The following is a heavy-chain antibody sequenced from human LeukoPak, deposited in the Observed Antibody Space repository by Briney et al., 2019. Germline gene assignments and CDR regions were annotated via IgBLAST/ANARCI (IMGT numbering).Heavy chain of an antibody. J-gene: IGHJ3*02. CDR1: GYTFTNSY. CDR2: INPDGGNT. D-gene: IGHD5-24*01. Sequence: ASVKVSCKASGYTFTNSYIHWVRQAPGQVLEWMGLINPDGGNTNYAQNFQGRVTLTRDTSTSTVYMELSNLRSEDTAIYYCARIRDGYNDAYDIWGQGTVVTVPS. V-gene: IGHV1-46*01. CDR3: ARIRDGYNDAYDI.